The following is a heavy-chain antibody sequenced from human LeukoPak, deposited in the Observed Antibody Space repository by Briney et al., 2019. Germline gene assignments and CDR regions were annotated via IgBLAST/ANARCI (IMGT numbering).Heavy chain of an antibody. D-gene: IGHD3-10*01. Sequence: GGSLRLSCAASGFTVSSKYMSWVRQAPGKGLEWVSLISGGGSTYYADSVKGRFTISRDNSKNTLYLQMNSLRAEDTAVYHCARVPGAYYDAFDIWGQGTMVTVSS. J-gene: IGHJ3*02. CDR3: ARVPGAYYDAFDI. V-gene: IGHV3-66*01. CDR2: ISGGGST. CDR1: GFTVSSKY.